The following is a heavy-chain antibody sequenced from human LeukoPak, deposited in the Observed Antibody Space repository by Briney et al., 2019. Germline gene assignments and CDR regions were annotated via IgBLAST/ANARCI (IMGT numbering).Heavy chain of an antibody. CDR3: ARERPMVRGVTRNNWFDP. CDR2: IIPIFGTA. D-gene: IGHD3-10*01. CDR1: GGTFSSYA. V-gene: IGHV1-69*13. Sequence: SVKVSCKASGGTFSSYAISWVRQAPGQGLEWMGGIIPIFGTANYAQKFQGSVTITADESTSTAYMELSSLRSEDTAVYYCARERPMVRGVTRNNWFDPWGQGTLVTVSS. J-gene: IGHJ5*02.